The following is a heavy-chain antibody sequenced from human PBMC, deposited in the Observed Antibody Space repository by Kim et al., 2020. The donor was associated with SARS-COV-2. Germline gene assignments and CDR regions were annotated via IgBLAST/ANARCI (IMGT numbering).Heavy chain of an antibody. D-gene: IGHD3-22*01. CDR2: ISYDGSNK. CDR3: ATWYDSSGHYFDY. J-gene: IGHJ4*02. Sequence: GGSLRLSCAASGFTFSSYAMHWVRQAPGKGLEWVAVISYDGSNKYYADSVKGRFTISRDNSKNTLYLQMNSLRAEDTAVYYCATWYDSSGHYFDYWGQGT. CDR1: GFTFSSYA. V-gene: IGHV3-30-3*01.